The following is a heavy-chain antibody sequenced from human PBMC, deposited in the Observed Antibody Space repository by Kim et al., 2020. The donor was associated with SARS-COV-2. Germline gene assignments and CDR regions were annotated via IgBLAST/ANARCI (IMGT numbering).Heavy chain of an antibody. Sequence: GGCLRLSCAASGFTFSNHYMHWVRQAPGKGLVWVSQIYSDGRTTTYADFVKGRFTVSRDNANNTVYLQMRGLRVDDTAVYYCARDPVVEVTVPGWFDPWGQGTLVTVSS. D-gene: IGHD2-21*02. CDR2: IYSDGRTT. CDR3: ARDPVVEVTVPGWFDP. J-gene: IGHJ5*02. CDR1: GFTFSNHY. V-gene: IGHV3-74*01.